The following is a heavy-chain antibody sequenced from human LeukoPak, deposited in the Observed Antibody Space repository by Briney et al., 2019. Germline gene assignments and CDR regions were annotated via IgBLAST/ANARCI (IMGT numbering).Heavy chain of an antibody. CDR3: TTGTSYPWF. CDR2: IKRETEGGTI. J-gene: IGHJ1*01. Sequence: KPGGSLRLSCAVSGFSFTNAWMIWVRQAPGKGLEWVGRIKRETEGGTIDYAAPVKGRFNISRDDSKSMLFLQMNSLKTEDTAVYYCTTGTSYPWFWGQGTPVTVSS. CDR1: GFSFTNAW. D-gene: IGHD3-9*01. V-gene: IGHV3-15*01.